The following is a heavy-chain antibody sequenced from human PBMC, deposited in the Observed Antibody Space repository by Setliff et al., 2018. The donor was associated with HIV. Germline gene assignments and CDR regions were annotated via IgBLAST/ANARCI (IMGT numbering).Heavy chain of an antibody. V-gene: IGHV3-48*01. CDR3: VRDQLRRPERWDFDF. CDR2: ITGTGTTV. D-gene: IGHD1-26*01. Sequence: AGGSLRLSCAGSGFVFNDHSLHWVRQAPGEGLEWLSYITGTGTTVSYADSVRGRFIIFRDSVSNVLYLQMKGLRVEDTAVYYCVRDQLRRPERWDFDFWGQGTLVTVSS. J-gene: IGHJ4*02. CDR1: GFVFNDHS.